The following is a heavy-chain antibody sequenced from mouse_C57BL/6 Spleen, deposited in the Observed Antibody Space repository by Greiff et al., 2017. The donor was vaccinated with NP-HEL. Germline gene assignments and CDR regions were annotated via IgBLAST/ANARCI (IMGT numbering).Heavy chain of an antibody. D-gene: IGHD4-1*01. Sequence: EVKLVESGGGLVKPGGSLKLSCAASGFTFSSYTMSWVRQTPEKRLEWVATISGGGGNTYYPDSVKGRFTISRDNAKNTLYMQMSRLRSEDTAVYDCARHDWDRYFDVWGTGTTVTVSS. CDR2: ISGGGGNT. V-gene: IGHV5-9*04. CDR1: GFTFSSYT. CDR3: ARHDWDRYFDV. J-gene: IGHJ1*03.